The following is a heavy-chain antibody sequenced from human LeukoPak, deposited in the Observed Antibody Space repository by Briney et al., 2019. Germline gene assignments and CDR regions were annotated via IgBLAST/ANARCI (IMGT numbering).Heavy chain of an antibody. D-gene: IGHD3-22*01. CDR1: GGSFSGYY. CDR2: INHSGST. CDR3: ARARYDSGGYVDY. J-gene: IGHJ4*02. Sequence: SETLSLTCAVYGGSFSGYYWSWIRQPPGKGLEWIGEINHSGSTNYNPSLKSRVTISVDTSKNQFSLKLSSVTAADTAVYYCARARYDSGGYVDYWGQGTLVTVSS. V-gene: IGHV4-34*01.